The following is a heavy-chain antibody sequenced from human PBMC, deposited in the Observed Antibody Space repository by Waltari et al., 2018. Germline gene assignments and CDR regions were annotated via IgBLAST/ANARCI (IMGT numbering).Heavy chain of an antibody. CDR2: IRYDGSNK. CDR3: AKEYYYDSSGSTLGAFDI. J-gene: IGHJ3*02. V-gene: IGHV3-30*02. D-gene: IGHD3-22*01. Sequence: QVQLVASGGGVVQPGGCLRLSCAAPGLTFSSYGRPWVRPAPGQRLEWVAFIRYDGSNKYYADSVKGRFTISRDNSKNTLYLQMNSLRAEDTAVYYCAKEYYYDSSGSTLGAFDIWGQGTMVTVSS. CDR1: GLTFSSYG.